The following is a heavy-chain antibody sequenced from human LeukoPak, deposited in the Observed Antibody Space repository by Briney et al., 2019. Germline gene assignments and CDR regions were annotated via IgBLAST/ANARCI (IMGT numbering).Heavy chain of an antibody. CDR3: LSKMYYDLWSGYNGMEV. CDR2: IYYTGRT. CDR1: GDSVGSNNYY. V-gene: IGHV4-39*01. D-gene: IGHD3-3*01. J-gene: IGHJ6*02. Sequence: SETLSLTCTVSGDSVGSNNYYWSWIRQPPGKGLEWIGNIYYTGRTYYNPSLKSRVTLSIDKSKNQFSLKVTSVTAADRAVYFCLSKMYYDLWSGYNGMEVWGQGTTVAVSS.